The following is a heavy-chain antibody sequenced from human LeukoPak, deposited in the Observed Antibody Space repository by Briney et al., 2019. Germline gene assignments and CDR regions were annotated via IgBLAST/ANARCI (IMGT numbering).Heavy chain of an antibody. CDR1: GCSFTSYW. Sequence: GESLKISCKGSGCSFTSYWIGWVRQMPGKGLEWMGIIYPGDSDTRYSPSFQGQVTISADKSISTAYLQWSSLKASDTAMYYCARQTGHYGSGSFFDYWGQGTLVTVSS. V-gene: IGHV5-51*01. D-gene: IGHD3-10*01. J-gene: IGHJ4*02. CDR3: ARQTGHYGSGSFFDY. CDR2: IYPGDSDT.